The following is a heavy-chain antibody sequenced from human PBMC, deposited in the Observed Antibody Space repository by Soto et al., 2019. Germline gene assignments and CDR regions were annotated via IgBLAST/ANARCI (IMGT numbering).Heavy chain of an antibody. Sequence: TSETLSLTCTVSGGSISSTSYYWVWIRQPPGKGLEWIGSLYYSGSTYSNPSLKSRVTISVDTSENQFSLRLSSVTAADTAVYYCARQVVDGTVAGTGSLDYWGQGTLVTVSS. CDR2: LYYSGST. CDR3: ARQVVDGTVAGTGSLDY. D-gene: IGHD3-10*01. CDR1: GGSISSTSYY. V-gene: IGHV4-39*01. J-gene: IGHJ4*02.